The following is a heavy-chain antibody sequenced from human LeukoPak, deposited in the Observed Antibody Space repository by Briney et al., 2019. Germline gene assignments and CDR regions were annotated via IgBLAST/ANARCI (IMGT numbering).Heavy chain of an antibody. CDR1: GGSFSGYY. CDR2: INHSGST. Sequence: PSETLSLTCAVYGGSFSGYYWGWIRQPPGKGLEWIGEINHSGSTNYNPSLKSRVTISVDTSKNQFSLKLSSVTAADTAVYYCARWGTWIQLWSTDYWGQGTLVTVSS. V-gene: IGHV4-34*01. D-gene: IGHD5-18*01. J-gene: IGHJ4*02. CDR3: ARWGTWIQLWSTDY.